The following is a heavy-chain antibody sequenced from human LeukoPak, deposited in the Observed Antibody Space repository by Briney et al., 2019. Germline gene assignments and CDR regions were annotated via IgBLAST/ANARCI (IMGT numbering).Heavy chain of an antibody. J-gene: IGHJ4*02. CDR1: GGSFSGYY. V-gene: IGHV4-34*01. Sequence: SETLSLTCAVYGGSFSGYYWSWIRQSPGKGLEWIGEINHSGSTNYNPSLKSRVTISVDTSKNQFSLKLSSVTAADTAVYYCASTYYYDSSGYYYFDYWGQGTLVTVSS. CDR2: INHSGST. CDR3: ASTYYYDSSGYYYFDY. D-gene: IGHD3-22*01.